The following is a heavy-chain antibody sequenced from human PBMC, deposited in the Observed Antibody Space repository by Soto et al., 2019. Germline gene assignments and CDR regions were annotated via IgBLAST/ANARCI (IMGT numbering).Heavy chain of an antibody. CDR1: GYTFTSYG. J-gene: IGHJ4*02. D-gene: IGHD3-22*01. CDR2: ISAYNGNT. V-gene: IGHV1-18*04. CDR3: ARDRPHLITMIVVAQGPLFDY. Sequence: ASVKVSFKASGYTFTSYGISWVRQAPGQGLEWMGWISAYNGNTNYAQKLQGRVTMTTDTSTSTAYMELRSLRSDDTAVYYCARDRPHLITMIVVAQGPLFDYWGQGTLVTVSS.